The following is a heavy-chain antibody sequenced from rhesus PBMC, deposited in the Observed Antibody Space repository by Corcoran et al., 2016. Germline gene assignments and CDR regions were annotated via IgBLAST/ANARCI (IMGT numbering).Heavy chain of an antibody. CDR1: GSSISSGYG. CDR2: IGGSSGST. CDR3: ARRPMVGYFDY. Sequence: QVQLQESGPGLVTPSEPLSLPFAVSGSSISSGYGWSWIRQPPGKGLEWIGYIGGSSGSTNYNPSLKSRVTISKDTSKNQFSLKLSSVTAADTAVYYCARRPMVGYFDYWGQGVLVTVSS. V-gene: IGHV4-127*01. J-gene: IGHJ4*01. D-gene: IGHD4-17*01.